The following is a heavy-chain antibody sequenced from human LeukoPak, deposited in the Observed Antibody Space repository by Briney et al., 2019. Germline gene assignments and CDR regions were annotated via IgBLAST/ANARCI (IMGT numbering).Heavy chain of an antibody. CDR1: GYTFTTYD. CDR2: MNPNSGDT. D-gene: IGHD3-3*01. CDR3: ARDRVTIFGVVSAFDI. Sequence: GASVKVSCKASGYTFTTYDITWVRQATGQGLEWMGWMNPNSGDTAYAQKLQGRVTMTTDTSTSTAYMELRSLRSDDTAVYYCARDRVTIFGVVSAFDIWGQGTMVTVSS. V-gene: IGHV1-8*01. J-gene: IGHJ3*02.